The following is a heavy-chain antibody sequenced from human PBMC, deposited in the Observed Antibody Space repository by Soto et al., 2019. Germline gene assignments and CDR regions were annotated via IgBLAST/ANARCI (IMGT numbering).Heavy chain of an antibody. J-gene: IGHJ4*02. CDR1: GFTFSSYW. D-gene: IGHD3-3*01. CDR3: ARDGRYDFWSGYQLPYYFFDY. Sequence: GSLRLSCAASGFTFSSYWMSWVRQAPGKGLEWVANIKQDGSEKYYVDSVKGRFTISRDNAKNSLYLQMNSLRAEDTAVYYCARDGRYDFWSGYQLPYYFFDYWGQGTLVTVSS. CDR2: IKQDGSEK. V-gene: IGHV3-7*05.